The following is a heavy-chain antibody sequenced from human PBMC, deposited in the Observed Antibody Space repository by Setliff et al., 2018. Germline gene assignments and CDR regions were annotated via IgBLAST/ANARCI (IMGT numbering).Heavy chain of an antibody. V-gene: IGHV1-69*13. CDR3: ARVQQLGTFDY. CDR1: GGTFSTYA. D-gene: IGHD6-13*01. J-gene: IGHJ4*02. Sequence: SVNVSCKASGGTFSTYAISWVRQAPGQGLEWMGGIIPIFATANYAQKFQGRVTITADESTSTAYMELSSLRSEDTAVYYCARVQQLGTFDYWGQGTLVTVSS. CDR2: IIPIFATA.